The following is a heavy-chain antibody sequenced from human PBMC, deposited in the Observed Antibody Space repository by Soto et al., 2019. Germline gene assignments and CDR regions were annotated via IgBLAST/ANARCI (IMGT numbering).Heavy chain of an antibody. CDR3: ARDGCSTPNCNGGGNWFDP. Sequence: SVKVSCKASGGTFSSYAISWVRQAPGQGLEWMGGIIPIFGTANYAQKFQGRVTITADKSTSTAYMELSSLRSEDTAVYYCARDGCSTPNCNGGGNWFDPWGQGTLVTVSS. CDR1: GGTFSSYA. CDR2: IIPIFGTA. V-gene: IGHV1-69*06. D-gene: IGHD2-2*01. J-gene: IGHJ5*02.